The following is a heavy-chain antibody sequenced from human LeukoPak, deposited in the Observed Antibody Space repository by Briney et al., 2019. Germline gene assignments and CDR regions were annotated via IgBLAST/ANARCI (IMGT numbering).Heavy chain of an antibody. V-gene: IGHV4-39*07. CDR1: GGSISSSSYY. Sequence: SETPSLTCTVSGGSISSSSYYWGWIRQPPGKGLEWIGSIYYSGSTYYNPSLKSRVTISVDTSKNQFSLKLSSVTAADTAVYYCARGRGAFDIWGQGTMVTVSS. CDR2: IYYSGST. CDR3: ARGRGAFDI. J-gene: IGHJ3*02.